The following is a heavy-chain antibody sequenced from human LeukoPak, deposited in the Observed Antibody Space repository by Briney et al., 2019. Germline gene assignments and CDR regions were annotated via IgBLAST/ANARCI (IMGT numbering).Heavy chain of an antibody. J-gene: IGHJ3*02. CDR1: GYTLTELS. D-gene: IGHD3-22*01. CDR2: FDPEDGET. V-gene: IGHV1-24*01. Sequence: ASVKVSCKVSGYTLTELSMHWVRQAPGKGLEWMGGFDPEDGETIYAQKFQGRVTMTEDTSTDTAYMELSSLRSEDTAVYYCATDFGASRSSYYRVGAFDIWGQGTMVTVSS. CDR3: ATDFGASRSSYYRVGAFDI.